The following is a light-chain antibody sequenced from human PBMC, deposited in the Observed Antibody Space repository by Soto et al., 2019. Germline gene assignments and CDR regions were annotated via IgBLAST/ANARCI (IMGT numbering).Light chain of an antibody. CDR2: AAS. J-gene: IGKJ5*01. Sequence: DIQMTQSPSSLSASVGDRVTITCRASQGISNFLAWYQQKPGKVPKLLISAASTLQSGVPSRFSGSGSGTDFTLTITSLQPEVVATYYCQKYSSVITFGQGTRLEIK. CDR1: QGISNF. CDR3: QKYSSVIT. V-gene: IGKV1-27*01.